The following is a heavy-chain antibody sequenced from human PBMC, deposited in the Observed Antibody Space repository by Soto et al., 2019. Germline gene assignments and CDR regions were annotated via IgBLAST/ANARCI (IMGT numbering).Heavy chain of an antibody. J-gene: IGHJ4*02. V-gene: IGHV3-23*01. D-gene: IGHD1-26*01. CDR1: GFTFISYP. CDR2: ITGTSCTT. CDR3: TRGRGSWEVPDY. Sequence: AGSLRLSCAASGFTFISYPMTWARQAPGKGLEWVSSITGTSCTTSYAYAVTGPFTISRDNHKNTLYLQLDTLRVEDTAVYYCTRGRGSWEVPDYWGQGTLVTVSS.